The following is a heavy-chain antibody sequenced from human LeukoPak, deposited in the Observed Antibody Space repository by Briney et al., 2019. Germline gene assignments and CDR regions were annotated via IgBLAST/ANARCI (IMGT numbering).Heavy chain of an antibody. CDR1: GFTFSSFA. CDR3: ARDFGLFVFDF. Sequence: GGSLRLSCAASGFTFSSFAMGWARQAPGKGLEWVSTISGSGGVTYYADSVRGRFTISRDNANNSLYLQMNSLRAEDTALYYCARDFGLFVFDFWGQGTMVTVSS. D-gene: IGHD3-10*01. V-gene: IGHV3-23*01. CDR2: ISGSGGVT. J-gene: IGHJ3*01.